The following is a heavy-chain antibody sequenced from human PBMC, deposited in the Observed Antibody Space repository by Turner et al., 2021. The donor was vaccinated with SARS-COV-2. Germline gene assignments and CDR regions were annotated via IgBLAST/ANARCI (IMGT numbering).Heavy chain of an antibody. V-gene: IGHV3-53*02. D-gene: IGHD2-2*01. Sequence: EVQLVETGGGLIQPGGSLRLSCAASGFVVSSNSMNWVRQAPGKWLEWISVIYSGGSTYYADSVKVRFPISRDSSKNTLYLQMNSLRAEDTAVYYCARPFVTAVVPHSWGQGTTVTVSS. J-gene: IGHJ6*02. CDR3: ARPFVTAVVPHS. CDR1: GFVVSSNS. CDR2: IYSGGST.